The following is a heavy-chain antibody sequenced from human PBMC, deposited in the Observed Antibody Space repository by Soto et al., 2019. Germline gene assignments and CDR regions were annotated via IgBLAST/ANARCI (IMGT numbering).Heavy chain of an antibody. J-gene: IGHJ6*02. D-gene: IGHD3-22*01. V-gene: IGHV5-10-1*01. CDR2: IDPSDSYT. Sequence: GESLKISCKGSGYSFTSYWISWVRQMPGKGLEWMGRIDPSDSYTNYSPSFQGHVTTSADKSISTAYLQWSSLKASDTAMYYCASLYDSSGYSPSGMDVWGQGTTVTVSS. CDR3: ASLYDSSGYSPSGMDV. CDR1: GYSFTSYW.